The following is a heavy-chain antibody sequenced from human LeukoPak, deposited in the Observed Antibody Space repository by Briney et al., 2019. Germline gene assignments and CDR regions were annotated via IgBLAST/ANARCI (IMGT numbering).Heavy chain of an antibody. D-gene: IGHD3-9*01. Sequence: GGSLRLSCAASGFTFSSYSMNWVRQAPGKGLEWVSGMNGSGTSIYYADAVKGRFTISRDNSKNTLFLQMNSLRAEDTAVYYCVKASRYFGEFDYWGQGALVTVSS. V-gene: IGHV3-23*01. CDR1: GFTFSSYS. J-gene: IGHJ4*02. CDR2: MNGSGTSI. CDR3: VKASRYFGEFDY.